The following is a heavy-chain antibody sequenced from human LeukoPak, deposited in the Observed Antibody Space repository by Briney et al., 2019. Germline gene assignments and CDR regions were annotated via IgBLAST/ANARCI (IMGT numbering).Heavy chain of an antibody. Sequence: PSETLSLTCAVSGGSISSGGFSWSWIRQPPGKGLEWIGYIYHSGSAYYNPSLESRVTISVDRSKNEYFLKVKSVTAADTAVYYCARTAYDSSGYYPDWGQGTPVIVSS. D-gene: IGHD3-22*01. CDR3: ARTAYDSSGYYPD. V-gene: IGHV4-30-2*01. CDR1: GGSISSGGFS. J-gene: IGHJ4*02. CDR2: IYHSGSA.